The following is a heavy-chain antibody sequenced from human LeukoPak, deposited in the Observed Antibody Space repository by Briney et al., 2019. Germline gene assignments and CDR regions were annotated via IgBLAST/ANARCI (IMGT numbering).Heavy chain of an antibody. CDR3: ARDVGTGRERGYFDY. CDR2: IWYDGSNK. D-gene: IGHD1-1*01. Sequence: GGSLRLSCAASGFTFSSYGMHWVRQAPGKGLEWVAVIWYDGSNKYYADSVKGRFTISRDNSKNTLYLQINSLRAEDTAVYYCARDVGTGRERGYFDYWGQGTLVTVSS. V-gene: IGHV3-33*01. J-gene: IGHJ4*02. CDR1: GFTFSSYG.